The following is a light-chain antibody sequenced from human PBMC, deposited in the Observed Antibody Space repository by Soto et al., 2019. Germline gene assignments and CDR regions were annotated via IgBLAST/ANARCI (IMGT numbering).Light chain of an antibody. J-gene: IGKJ1*01. CDR3: QQYNSSPWT. Sequence: GDRVTITCRASQSISSWLAWYQQKPGKAPKLLIYDASSLESGVPSRFSGSGSGTEFTLTISSLQADDFATYYCQQYNSSPWTFGQGTKVEIK. CDR2: DAS. CDR1: QSISSW. V-gene: IGKV1-5*01.